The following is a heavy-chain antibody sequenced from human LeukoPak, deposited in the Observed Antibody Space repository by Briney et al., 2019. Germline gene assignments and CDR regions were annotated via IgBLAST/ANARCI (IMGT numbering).Heavy chain of an antibody. J-gene: IGHJ4*02. CDR3: AHMSPGIGAAGYY. Sequence: QTLSLTCTVSGVSISRTNYYWGWIRQPPGKALEWLALIYWNDDKGYSPSLKSRLTITKDTSKNQVVLTLTKMDPVDTATYYCAHMSPGIGAAGYYWGQGTLVTVSS. V-gene: IGHV2-5*01. CDR1: GVSISRTNYY. D-gene: IGHD6-13*01. CDR2: IYWNDDK.